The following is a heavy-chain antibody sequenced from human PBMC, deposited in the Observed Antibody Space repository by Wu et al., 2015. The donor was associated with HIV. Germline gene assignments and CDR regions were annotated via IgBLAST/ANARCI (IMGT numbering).Heavy chain of an antibody. J-gene: IGHJ6*03. Sequence: QXVQSGAEVRSLGPSVKVSCKASGYTFTSYGISWVRQAPGQGLEWMGWISAYNGNTNYAQKLQGRVTMTTDTSTSTAYMELRSLRSDDTAVYYCARYFSSSSGYYYYYYMDVWGKGTTVTVSS. CDR1: GYTFTSYG. V-gene: IGHV1-18*01. CDR2: ISAYNGNT. D-gene: IGHD6-6*01. CDR3: ARYFSSSSGYYYYYYMDV.